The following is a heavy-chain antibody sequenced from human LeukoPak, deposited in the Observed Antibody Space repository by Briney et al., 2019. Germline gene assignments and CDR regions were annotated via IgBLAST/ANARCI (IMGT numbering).Heavy chain of an antibody. Sequence: PGGSLRLSCAASGFTFSSYWMSWVRQAPGKGLEWVANIKQDGSEKYYVDSVKGRFTISRDNAKNSLHLQMNSLRAEDTAVYYCARDPGAGYFDYWGQGTLVTVSS. CDR3: ARDPGAGYFDY. J-gene: IGHJ4*02. CDR2: IKQDGSEK. CDR1: GFTFSSYW. D-gene: IGHD1-26*01. V-gene: IGHV3-7*01.